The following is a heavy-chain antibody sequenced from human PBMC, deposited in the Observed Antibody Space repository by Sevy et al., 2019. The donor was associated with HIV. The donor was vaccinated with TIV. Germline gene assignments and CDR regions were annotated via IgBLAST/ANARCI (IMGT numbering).Heavy chain of an antibody. V-gene: IGHV3-48*02. Sequence: GGSLRLSCAASGFTFSTYAMHWVRQAPGKGLEWVASISRTPATTYYADSVRDRFTISRDNAKNSLYLEMNSLRDEDTAVYYCAREAYYYDSREANWFDPWGQGTLVTVSS. CDR2: ISRTPATT. CDR3: AREAYYYDSREANWFDP. D-gene: IGHD3-22*01. CDR1: GFTFSTYA. J-gene: IGHJ5*02.